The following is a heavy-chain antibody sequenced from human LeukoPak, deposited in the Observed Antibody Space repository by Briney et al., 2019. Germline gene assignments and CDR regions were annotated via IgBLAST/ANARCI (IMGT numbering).Heavy chain of an antibody. CDR1: GFTFSSYA. Sequence: GGSLRLSCAVSGFTFSSYAMHWVRQAPGKGLEWVAVISYDGSNKYYADSVKGRFTISRDNSKNTLYLQMNSLRAEDTAVYYCARDSSGPLHAWGQGTLVTVSS. CDR3: ARDSSGPLHA. V-gene: IGHV3-30*04. J-gene: IGHJ5*02. D-gene: IGHD6-19*01. CDR2: ISYDGSNK.